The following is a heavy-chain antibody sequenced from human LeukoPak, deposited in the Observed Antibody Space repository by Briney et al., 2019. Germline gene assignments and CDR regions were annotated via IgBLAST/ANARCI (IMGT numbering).Heavy chain of an antibody. D-gene: IGHD3-22*01. CDR1: GGSISSYY. CDR2: IYYSGST. V-gene: IGHV4-59*01. CDR3: ARDSSGYRRGSFDY. J-gene: IGHJ4*02. Sequence: PSETPSLTCTVSGGSISSYYWSWIRQPPRKGLEWIGYIYYSGSTNYNPSLKSRVTISVDTSNNQFSLKLSSVTAADTAVYYCARDSSGYRRGSFDYWGQGTLVTVSS.